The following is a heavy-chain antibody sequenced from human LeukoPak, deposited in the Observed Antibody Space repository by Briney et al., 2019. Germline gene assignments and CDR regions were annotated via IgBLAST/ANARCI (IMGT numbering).Heavy chain of an antibody. CDR2: INHSGST. Sequence: SETLSLTCAVSGGSFSGYYWSWIRQPPGKGLEWIGEINHSGSTNYNPSLKSRVTISVDTSKNQFSLKLSSVTAADTAVYYCARSEYSSSWYHDYWGQGTLVTVSS. J-gene: IGHJ4*02. CDR3: ARSEYSSSWYHDY. V-gene: IGHV4-34*01. CDR1: GGSFSGYY. D-gene: IGHD6-13*01.